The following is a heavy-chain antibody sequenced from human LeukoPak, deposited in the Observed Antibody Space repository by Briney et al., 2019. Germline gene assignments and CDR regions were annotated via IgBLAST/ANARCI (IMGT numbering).Heavy chain of an antibody. J-gene: IGHJ4*02. D-gene: IGHD5-18*01. CDR1: GYTFTGYY. Sequence: ASVKVSCKASGYTFTGYYMHWVRQAPGQGLEWMGWINPNSGGTNYAQKFQGRVTMTRDTSISTAYMELSGLRSDDTAVYYCARALGYSYGDGYDYWGQGTLVTVSS. V-gene: IGHV1-2*02. CDR2: INPNSGGT. CDR3: ARALGYSYGDGYDY.